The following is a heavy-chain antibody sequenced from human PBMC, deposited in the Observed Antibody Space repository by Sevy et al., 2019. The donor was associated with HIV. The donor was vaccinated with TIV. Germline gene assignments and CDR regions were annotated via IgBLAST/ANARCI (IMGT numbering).Heavy chain of an antibody. CDR1: GFTFSTYS. D-gene: IGHD3-22*01. J-gene: IGHJ4*02. V-gene: IGHV3-21*01. CDR3: ARDPGEGNYYDSSGYYYGGSLDH. CDR2: IGSSGSYI. Sequence: GGSLRLSCAASGFTFSTYSMNWVRQAPGKGLEWVSFIGSSGSYIYYADSRMGRLTVSRANAKNSLYLQMNSLRAEDTAVYYCARDPGEGNYYDSSGYYYGGSLDHWGQGTLVTVSS.